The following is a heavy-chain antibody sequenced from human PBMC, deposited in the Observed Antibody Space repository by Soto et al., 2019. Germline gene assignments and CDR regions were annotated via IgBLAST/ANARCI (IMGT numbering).Heavy chain of an antibody. CDR3: AKDQPLRGYSYGHIDY. Sequence: AGGSLRLSCAASGFTFSSYGMHWVRQAPGKGLEWVAVISYDGSNKYYADSVKGRFTISRDNSKNTLYLQMNSLRAEDTAVYYCAKDQPLRGYSYGHIDYWGQGTLVTVSS. V-gene: IGHV3-30*18. D-gene: IGHD5-18*01. CDR1: GFTFSSYG. J-gene: IGHJ4*02. CDR2: ISYDGSNK.